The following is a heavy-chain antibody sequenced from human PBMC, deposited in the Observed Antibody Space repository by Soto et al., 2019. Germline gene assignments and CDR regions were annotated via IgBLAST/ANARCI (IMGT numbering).Heavy chain of an antibody. CDR1: GGSFSSGGYY. CDR3: ARGLRGYSLGTQAHGMDV. V-gene: IGHV4-61*08. CDR2: IYYSGST. D-gene: IGHD5-18*01. Sequence: NPXETLSLTCTVSGGSFSSGGYYWSWIRQPPGKGLEWIGYIYYSGSTNYNPSLKSRVTISVDTSKNQFSLKLSSVTAADTAVYYCARGLRGYSLGTQAHGMDVWGQGTTVTVSS. J-gene: IGHJ6*02.